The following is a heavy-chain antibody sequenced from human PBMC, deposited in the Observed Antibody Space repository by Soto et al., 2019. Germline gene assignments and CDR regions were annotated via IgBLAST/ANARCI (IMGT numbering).Heavy chain of an antibody. CDR3: VRSIGHYGMDV. CDR1: GFIFSNCW. Sequence: EVQLVESGGGLVQPGGSLRLSCVASGFIFSNCWMHWVRQAPGMGLVWVSHINSDGSSTTYAASVKGRVTITRDNAKNTLYLQMNSLRDEDTAVYYCVRSIGHYGMDVWGRGTTVTVSS. D-gene: IGHD3-22*01. V-gene: IGHV3-74*01. CDR2: INSDGSST. J-gene: IGHJ6*02.